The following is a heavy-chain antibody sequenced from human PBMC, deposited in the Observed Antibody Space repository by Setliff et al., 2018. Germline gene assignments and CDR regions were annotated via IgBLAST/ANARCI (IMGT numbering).Heavy chain of an antibody. Sequence: SETLSLTCAVYGGSFSGFYWPWIRQSPGKGLEWIGEINHSGGIDYNPSLKSRVTISVDTSKNSLYLQMNSLRTEDTAVYYCAKGGHVDYCGQGTLVTVSS. CDR1: GGSFSGFY. CDR2: INHSGGI. V-gene: IGHV4-34*01. J-gene: IGHJ4*02. CDR3: AKGGHVDY.